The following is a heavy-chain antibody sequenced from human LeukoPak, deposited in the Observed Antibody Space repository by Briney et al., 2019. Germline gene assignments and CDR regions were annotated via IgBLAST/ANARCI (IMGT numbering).Heavy chain of an antibody. CDR1: GLTFSSYS. Sequence: GGSLRLSCAASGLTFSSYSMNWVRQAPGKGLEWVSSISSSSSYIYYADSVKGRFTISRDNAKNSLYLQMNSLRAEDTAVYYCARDCSSTSCLNWFDPWGQGTLVTVSS. V-gene: IGHV3-21*01. CDR3: ARDCSSTSCLNWFDP. J-gene: IGHJ5*02. CDR2: ISSSSSYI. D-gene: IGHD2-2*01.